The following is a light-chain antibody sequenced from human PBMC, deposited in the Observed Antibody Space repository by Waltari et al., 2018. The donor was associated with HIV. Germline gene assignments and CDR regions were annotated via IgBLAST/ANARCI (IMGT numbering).Light chain of an antibody. CDR1: SSNIGSYY. V-gene: IGLV1-47*01. CDR3: AAWDGSHVV. Sequence: QSVLTQPPSASGTPGQRVTISCSGSSSNIGSYYVYWYQQLPGTAPKLLIYRNNQRPSGVPDRFSGSKSGTSASLAISGRRSEDEADYYCAAWDGSHVVFGGGTKLTVL. CDR2: RNN. J-gene: IGLJ2*01.